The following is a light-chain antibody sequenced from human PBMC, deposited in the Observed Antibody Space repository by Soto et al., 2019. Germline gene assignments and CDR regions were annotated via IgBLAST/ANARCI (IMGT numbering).Light chain of an antibody. J-gene: IGLJ3*02. V-gene: IGLV1-40*01. CDR3: QSYDSSLSGWV. Sequence: QSVLTQPPSVSGAPGQRVTISCTGSSSNIGAGYDVHWYQQLPGTAPKLLIYGNSTRPSGVPDRFSGSKSGTSASLAITGLRAEDDADYYCQSYDSSLSGWVFGGGTTLTVL. CDR2: GNS. CDR1: SSNIGAGYD.